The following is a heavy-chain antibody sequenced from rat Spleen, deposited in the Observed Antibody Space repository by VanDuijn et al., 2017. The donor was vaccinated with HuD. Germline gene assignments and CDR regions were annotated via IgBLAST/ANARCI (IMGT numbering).Heavy chain of an antibody. D-gene: IGHD1-9*01. Sequence: EVQLVESGGGLVQPGRSLKLSCAASGFTFSNYGMAWVRQTPTKGLEWVASISSRGGNTYYRDSVKGRFTISRDNAKSTLSLQMDSLRSEDTATYYCVRRHYGYTDYFDYWGQGVMVTVSS. V-gene: IGHV5S13*01. CDR2: ISSRGGNT. CDR3: VRRHYGYTDYFDY. J-gene: IGHJ2*01. CDR1: GFTFSNYG.